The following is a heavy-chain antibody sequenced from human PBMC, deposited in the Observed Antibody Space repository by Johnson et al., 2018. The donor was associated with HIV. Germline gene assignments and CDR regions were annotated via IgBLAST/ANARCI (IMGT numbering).Heavy chain of an antibody. CDR1: GFTFDDYG. V-gene: IGHV3-20*04. CDR3: EKDITPYSGAFDL. CDR2: INWNGGRT. D-gene: IGHD3-10*01. Sequence: VQLVESGGGVVRPGGSLRLSCAASGFTFDDYGMSWVRQVAGKGLEWVSGINWNGGRTGYADSVKGRFTISRDNAKNSLYLQMNSLRAEDTAVYYCEKDITPYSGAFDLWGQGTMVTVSS. J-gene: IGHJ3*01.